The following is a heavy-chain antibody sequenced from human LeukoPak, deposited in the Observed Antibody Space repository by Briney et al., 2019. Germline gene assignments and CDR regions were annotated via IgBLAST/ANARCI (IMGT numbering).Heavy chain of an antibody. V-gene: IGHV1-18*04. J-gene: IGHJ4*02. CDR3: ARDRVYCSSTSCYNPLGY. CDR2: ISAYNGNT. Sequence: GASVKVSCKASGYTFTSYYMHWARQAPGQGLEWMGWISAYNGNTNYAQKLQGRVTMTTDTSTSTAYMELRSLRSDDTAVYYCARDRVYCSSTSCYNPLGYWGQGTLVTVSS. D-gene: IGHD2-2*02. CDR1: GYTFTSYY.